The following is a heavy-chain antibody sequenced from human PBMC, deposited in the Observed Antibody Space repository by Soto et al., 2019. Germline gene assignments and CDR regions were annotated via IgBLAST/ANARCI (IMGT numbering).Heavy chain of an antibody. CDR3: ARCKTYEVTNDAFDI. V-gene: IGHV3-33*01. CDR2: IWYDGSNK. D-gene: IGHD4-17*01. CDR1: GFTFSSYG. J-gene: IGHJ3*02. Sequence: QVQLVESGGGVVQPGRSLRLSCAASGFTFSSYGMHWVRQAPGKGLEWVAVIWYDGSNKYYADSVKGRFTISRDNSKNTLYRQMNSLRAEDTAVYYCARCKTYEVTNDAFDIWGQGTMVTVSS.